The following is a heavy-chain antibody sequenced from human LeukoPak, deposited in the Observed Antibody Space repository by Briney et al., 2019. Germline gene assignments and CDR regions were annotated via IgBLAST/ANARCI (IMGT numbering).Heavy chain of an antibody. CDR3: ARLAVAATDGFDY. V-gene: IGHV4-39*01. J-gene: IGHJ4*02. D-gene: IGHD6-19*01. CDR1: GGSISSSSYY. Sequence: SETLSLTCTVSGGSISSSSYYWGWIRQPPGKGLEWIGSIYYSGSTYYNPSLKSRVTIPVDTSKNQFSLKLSSVTAADTAVYYCARLAVAATDGFDYWGQGTLVTVSS. CDR2: IYYSGST.